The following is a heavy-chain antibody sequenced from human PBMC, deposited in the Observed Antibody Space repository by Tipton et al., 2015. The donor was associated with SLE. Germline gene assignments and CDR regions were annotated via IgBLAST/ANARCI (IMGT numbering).Heavy chain of an antibody. J-gene: IGHJ2*01. V-gene: IGHV4-39*07. CDR3: ARYSLTNWHLDL. CDR2: LDYSGST. D-gene: IGHD2-15*01. CDR1: GGSISSSPFY. Sequence: TLSLTCTVSGGSISSSPFYWGWIRQPPGKGLEWIGSLDYSGSTYYNPSLKSRISISVDTSRNQFSLKLTSVTAADSAVYYCARYSLTNWHLDLWGRGTLVTVSS.